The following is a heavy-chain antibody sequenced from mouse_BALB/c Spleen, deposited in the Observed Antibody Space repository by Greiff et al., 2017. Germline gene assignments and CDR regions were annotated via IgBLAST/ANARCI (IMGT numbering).Heavy chain of an antibody. D-gene: IGHD2-4*01. CDR2: IDPENGDT. V-gene: IGHV14-4*02. CDR1: GFNIKDYY. J-gene: IGHJ3*01. CDR3: THTMIREGAFAY. Sequence: EVQLKESGAELVRSGASVKLSCTASGFNIKDYYMHWVKQRPEQGLEWIGWIDPENGDTEYAPKFQGKATMTADTSSNTAYLQLSSLTSEDTAVYYCTHTMIREGAFAYWGQGTLVTASA.